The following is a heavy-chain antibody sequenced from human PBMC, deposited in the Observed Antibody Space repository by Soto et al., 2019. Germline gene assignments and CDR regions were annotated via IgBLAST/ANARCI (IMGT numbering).Heavy chain of an antibody. Sequence: EVQLVESGGGLVQPGRSLRLSCAASGFTFDDYAMHWVRQAPGKGLEWVSGISWNSGSIGYADSVKGRFTISRDKAKNSLYLQMNSLRAEDTGLYYCAKGRLVMVRGVFDYWGQGTLVTVSS. CDR3: AKGRLVMVRGVFDY. V-gene: IGHV3-9*01. CDR2: ISWNSGSI. J-gene: IGHJ4*02. CDR1: GFTFDDYA. D-gene: IGHD3-10*01.